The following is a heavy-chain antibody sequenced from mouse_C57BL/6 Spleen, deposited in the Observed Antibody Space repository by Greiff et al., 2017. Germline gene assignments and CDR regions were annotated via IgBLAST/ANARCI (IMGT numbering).Heavy chain of an antibody. CDR3: APSPAWFAF. J-gene: IGHJ3*01. V-gene: IGHV1-81*01. CDR1: GYTFTSYG. CDR2: IYPRSGNT. Sequence: QVLLQQSGAELARPGASVKLSCKASGYTFTSYGISWVKQRTGQGLEWIGAIYPRSGNTYYNEKFKGKATLTADKSSSTAYMELRSLTSEDSAIYFCAPSPAWFAFWGQGTLVTVSA.